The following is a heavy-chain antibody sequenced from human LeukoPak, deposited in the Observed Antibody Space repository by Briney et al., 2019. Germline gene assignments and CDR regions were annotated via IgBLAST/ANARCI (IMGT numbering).Heavy chain of an antibody. CDR2: ISYDGSII. CDR1: GFTFSDYG. D-gene: IGHD2-15*01. Sequence: QPGRSLRLSRAASGFTFSDYGIHWVRQAPGKGLEWVAVISYDGSIIFYAASVKGRFTISRDNSQNTLYLQMNSLRTEDTALYFCARDRRYCSGGSCYFDYFFDYWGQGTLVTVSS. J-gene: IGHJ4*02. CDR3: ARDRRYCSGGSCYFDYFFDY. V-gene: IGHV3-30*03.